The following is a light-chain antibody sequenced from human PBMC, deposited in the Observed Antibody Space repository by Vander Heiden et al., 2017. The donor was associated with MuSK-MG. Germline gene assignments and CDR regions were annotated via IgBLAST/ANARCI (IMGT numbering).Light chain of an antibody. CDR2: EVS. CDR1: SSDVGGYNY. Sequence: QSALTQPPSASGSPGQSVTISCTGTSSDVGGYNYVSWYQQHPGKAPNLMFYEVSKRPAGAPDRFSGSKAGNTASLTVSGLLAEEEADYYCSSYAGSNNLVFGGGTKLTVL. CDR3: SSYAGSNNLV. J-gene: IGLJ2*01. V-gene: IGLV2-8*01.